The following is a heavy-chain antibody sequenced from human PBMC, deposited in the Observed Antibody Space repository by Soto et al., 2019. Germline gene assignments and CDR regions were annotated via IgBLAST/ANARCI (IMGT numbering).Heavy chain of an antibody. CDR2: ISYDGSNK. CDR1: GFTFSSYG. V-gene: IGHV3-30*18. J-gene: IGHJ6*04. Sequence: GGSLRLSCAASGFTFSSYGMHWVRQAPGKGLEWVAVISYDGSNKYYADSVKGRFTISRDNSKNTLYLQMNSLRAEDTAVYYCAKAPGGRWLQLSYYYYGMDVWGKGTTVTVSS. CDR3: AKAPGGRWLQLSYYYYGMDV. D-gene: IGHD5-12*01.